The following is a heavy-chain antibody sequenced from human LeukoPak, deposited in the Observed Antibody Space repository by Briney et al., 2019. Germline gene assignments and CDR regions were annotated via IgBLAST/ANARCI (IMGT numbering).Heavy chain of an antibody. J-gene: IGHJ5*01. CDR2: IPWNNDII. D-gene: IGHD5-24*01. V-gene: IGHV3-9*01. CDR3: VRGDWLDF. CDR1: GFPFGNYA. Sequence: GGSLRLSCVASGFPFGNYAMHWVRQTPGKGLEWVAGIPWNNDIITYADSVRGRFTVSRDNAKNSVYQQMDSLKPEDTALYHCVRGDWLDFWGQGTLVTVSS.